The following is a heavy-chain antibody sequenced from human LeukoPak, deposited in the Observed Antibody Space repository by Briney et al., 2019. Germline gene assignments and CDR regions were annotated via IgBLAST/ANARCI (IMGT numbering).Heavy chain of an antibody. CDR2: ISGSGGST. D-gene: IGHD3-22*01. V-gene: IGHV3-23*01. CDR1: GFTFSSYG. Sequence: GGTLRLSCAASGFTFSSYGMSWVRQAPGKGLEWVSAISGSGGSTYYADSVKGRFTISRDNSKNTLYLQMNSLRAEDTAVYYCAKGGSSGFDYWGQGTLVTVSS. J-gene: IGHJ4*02. CDR3: AKGGSSGFDY.